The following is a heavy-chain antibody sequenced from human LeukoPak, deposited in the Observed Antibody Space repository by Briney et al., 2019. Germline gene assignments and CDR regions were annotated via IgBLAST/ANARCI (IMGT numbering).Heavy chain of an antibody. Sequence: SETLSLTCTVSGGSISSGSHYWNWIRQPAGKGLEWIGRIDTSGSTNYNPSLKSRVTISIDTSKNQFSLKLTSVTAADTAVYFCASTYSLYDAFDIWGQGTMVTVSS. V-gene: IGHV4-61*02. CDR3: ASTYSLYDAFDI. CDR1: GGSISSGSHY. J-gene: IGHJ3*02. D-gene: IGHD1-26*01. CDR2: IDTSGST.